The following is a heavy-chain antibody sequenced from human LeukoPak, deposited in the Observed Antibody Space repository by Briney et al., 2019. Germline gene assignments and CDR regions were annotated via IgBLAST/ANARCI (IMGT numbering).Heavy chain of an antibody. V-gene: IGHV4-59*01. CDR3: ARLSNDYDSSGYYYIDH. J-gene: IGHJ4*02. CDR1: GGSISSYY. D-gene: IGHD3-22*01. Sequence: SETLSLTFTVSGGSISSYYWSWIRQPPGKGLEWIGYIYYSGSTNYNPSLKSRVTISVDTSKNQFSLKLSSVTSADTAVYYCARLSNDYDSSGYYYIDHWGQGTLVTVSS. CDR2: IYYSGST.